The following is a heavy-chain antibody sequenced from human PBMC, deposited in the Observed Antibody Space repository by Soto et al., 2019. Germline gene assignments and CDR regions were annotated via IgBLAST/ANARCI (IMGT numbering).Heavy chain of an antibody. J-gene: IGHJ4*02. CDR1: GFTFTKYS. V-gene: IGHV3-21*06. CDR2: ISSTTNYI. Sequence: GGSLRLSCAASGFTFTKYSMSWVRQAPGKGLEWVSSISSTTNYIYYGDSMKGRFTISRDNAKNSLYLEMNSLRAEDTAVYYCARESEDLTSNFDYWGQGTLVTVSS. CDR3: ARESEDLTSNFDY.